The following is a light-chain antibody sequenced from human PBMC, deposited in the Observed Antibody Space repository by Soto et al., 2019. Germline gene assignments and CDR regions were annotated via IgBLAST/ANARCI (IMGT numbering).Light chain of an antibody. V-gene: IGKV3-15*01. Sequence: EIVMTQSPATLSVSPGERATLSCRASQSVSSNLAWYQQKPGQAPRLLIYGASTRATGIPARFSGSRSGTEFTLNISSLQSEDFAVYYCQQYNNLPQGFGQGTKVEIK. CDR2: GAS. J-gene: IGKJ1*01. CDR3: QQYNNLPQG. CDR1: QSVSSN.